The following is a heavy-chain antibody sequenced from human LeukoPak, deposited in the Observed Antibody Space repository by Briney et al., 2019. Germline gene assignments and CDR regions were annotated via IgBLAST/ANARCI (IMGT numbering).Heavy chain of an antibody. CDR2: ISGSGGST. Sequence: GGSLRLSCAASGFTFSSYAMSWVRQAPGKGLEWVSAISGSGGSTYYADSVKGRFTISRDNSKNTLYLQMNSLRAEDTAVYYCAKQSGYSYGSPGDYWGQGTLVTASS. CDR3: AKQSGYSYGSPGDY. J-gene: IGHJ4*02. D-gene: IGHD5-18*01. CDR1: GFTFSSYA. V-gene: IGHV3-23*01.